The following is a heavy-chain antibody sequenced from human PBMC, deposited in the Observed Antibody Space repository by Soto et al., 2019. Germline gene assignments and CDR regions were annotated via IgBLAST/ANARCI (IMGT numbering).Heavy chain of an antibody. CDR2: ISYDESSK. V-gene: IGHV3-30-3*01. Sequence: QVQLVESGGGVVQPGRSLRLSCVASGFTFSDYVMHWVRQAPGKGLQWVTLISYDESSKYFADSLKGRLSISRDNPKKTLSLEIKSLRPEDTAVYYCARQGIGARKCHYKDLEVWGLGTTVTVAS. CDR3: ARQGIGARKCHYKDLEV. CDR1: GFTFSDYV. D-gene: IGHD6-6*01. J-gene: IGHJ6*02.